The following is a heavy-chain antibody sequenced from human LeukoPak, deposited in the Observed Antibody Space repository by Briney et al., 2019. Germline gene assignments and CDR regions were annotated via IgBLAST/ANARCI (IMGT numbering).Heavy chain of an antibody. J-gene: IGHJ4*02. V-gene: IGHV3-33*01. CDR3: ARDHYYGSGSYYSY. Sequence: PGGSLRLSCRASGFTFSSYGMHWVRQAPGKGLEWVAVIWYDGSNKYYADSVKGRFTISRDNSKNTLYLQMNSLRAEDTAVYYCARDHYYGSGSYYSYWGQGTLVTVSS. D-gene: IGHD3-10*01. CDR1: GFTFSSYG. CDR2: IWYDGSNK.